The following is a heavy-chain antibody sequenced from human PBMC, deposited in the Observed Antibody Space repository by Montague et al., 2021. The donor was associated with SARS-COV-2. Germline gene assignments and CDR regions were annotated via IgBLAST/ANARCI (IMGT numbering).Heavy chain of an antibody. D-gene: IGHD4-23*01. Sequence: SETLSLTCIVSAESNSKSKNQKSWIRQPPGKGLAWIGTPSYRGSTYYNPSLKSRVTISVDTSKNQFSLKLSSVTAADTAVYYCARLRYYGGNSRFQGLVDYWGQGALVTVSS. CDR2: PSYRGST. CDR3: ARLRYYGGNSRFQGLVDY. J-gene: IGHJ4*02. V-gene: IGHV4-39*01. CDR1: AESNSKSKNQ.